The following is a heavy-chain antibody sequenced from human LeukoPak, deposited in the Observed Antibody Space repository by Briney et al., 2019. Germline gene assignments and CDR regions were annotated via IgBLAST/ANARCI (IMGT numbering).Heavy chain of an antibody. CDR3: ARDYYDSSGYYYGLDY. CDR2: IYYSGST. J-gene: IGHJ4*02. CDR1: GGSISSYY. V-gene: IGHV4-59*01. Sequence: SETLSLTCTVSGGSISSYYWSWIRQPPGKGLEWIGYIYYSGSTNYNPSLKSRVTISVDTPKNQFSLKLSSVTAADTAVYYCARDYYDSSGYYYGLDYWGQGTLVTVSS. D-gene: IGHD3-22*01.